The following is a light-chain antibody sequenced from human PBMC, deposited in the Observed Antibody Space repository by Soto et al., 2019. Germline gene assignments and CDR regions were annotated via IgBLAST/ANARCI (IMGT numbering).Light chain of an antibody. CDR2: EGS. CDR1: SSDVGGYNY. J-gene: IGLJ2*01. CDR3: SSYAGSNNVV. Sequence: QSALTQPPSASGSPGQSVTISCTGTSSDVGGYNYVSWYQQHPGKAPKLMIYEGSKRPSGVPDRFSGSKSGNTASLTVSVLQAEDEADYYCSSYAGSNNVVFGGGTKLTVL. V-gene: IGLV2-8*01.